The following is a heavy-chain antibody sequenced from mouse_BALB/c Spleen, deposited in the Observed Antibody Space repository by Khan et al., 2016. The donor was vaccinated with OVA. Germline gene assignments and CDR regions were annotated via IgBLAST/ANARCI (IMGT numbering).Heavy chain of an antibody. V-gene: IGHV6-6*02. CDR1: GFTFSNYW. CDR2: IRLKSDDYVT. CDR3: WILL. J-gene: IGHJ2*01. Sequence: EVQLQESGGGLVQPGGSMKISCVASGFTFSNYWMNWVRQSPEKGLEWVAEIRLKSDDYVTHYAESMKGRFTISSDDSKSSVYLQMNNLRAEYTGIYYCWILLWGQGTTLTVSS.